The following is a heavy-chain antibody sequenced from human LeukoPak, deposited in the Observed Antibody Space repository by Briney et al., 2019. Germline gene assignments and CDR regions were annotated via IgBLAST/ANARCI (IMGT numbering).Heavy chain of an antibody. D-gene: IGHD2-15*01. CDR2: ISSYNGNT. CDR1: GYTFTGYY. J-gene: IGHJ4*02. V-gene: IGHV1-18*04. CDR3: ARDCSGGYCSNSLGN. Sequence: ASVKVSCKASGYTFTGYYMHWVRQAPGQGLEWMGWISSYNGNTNYAQKFQGRVTMTTDASTNTASMELRSLRSDDTAVYYCARDCSGGYCSNSLGNWGQGTLVTVSS.